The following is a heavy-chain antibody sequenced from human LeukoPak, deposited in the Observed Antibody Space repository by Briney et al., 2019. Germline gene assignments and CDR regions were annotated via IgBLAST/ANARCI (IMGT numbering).Heavy chain of an antibody. Sequence: PGGSLRLSCAASGFSFSTYGMNWVRQAPGKGLEWVAHIWFDGSNKHYADSVKGRFTISRDNSKNTMYLQMDSLRAEDTAVYYCARLGRYSHPYCRIRYLCGRGNLVTVSS. CDR3: ARLGRYSHPYCRIRYL. V-gene: IGHV3-33*08. CDR1: GFSFSTYG. J-gene: IGHJ2*01. CDR2: IWFDGSNK. D-gene: IGHD6-19*01.